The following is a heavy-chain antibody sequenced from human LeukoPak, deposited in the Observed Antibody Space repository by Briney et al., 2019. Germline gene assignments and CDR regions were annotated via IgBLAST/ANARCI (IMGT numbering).Heavy chain of an antibody. D-gene: IGHD3-10*01. V-gene: IGHV4-31*03. Sequence: SETLSLTCTVSNGSISSGGYYWSWIRQHPGKGLEWIGYIYYSGSTYYNPSLKSRVTISVDTSKNQFSLKLSSVTAADTAVYYCARDVYYGSGSYQFDPWGQGTLVTVSS. J-gene: IGHJ5*02. CDR1: NGSISSGGYY. CDR3: ARDVYYGSGSYQFDP. CDR2: IYYSGST.